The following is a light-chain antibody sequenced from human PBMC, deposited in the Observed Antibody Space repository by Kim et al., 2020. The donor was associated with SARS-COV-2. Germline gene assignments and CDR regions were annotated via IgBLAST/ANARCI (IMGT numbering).Light chain of an antibody. CDR3: QQSYSTPYT. CDR1: QNIRND. J-gene: IGKJ2*01. Sequence: SASVGDRVTITCRASQNIRNDLNWYQQKPGRAPKFLIYAASSLQSGVPSRFSGSGSGTDFTLTISSLQPEDLAIYYCQQSYSTPYTFGQGTKLEI. CDR2: AAS. V-gene: IGKV1-39*01.